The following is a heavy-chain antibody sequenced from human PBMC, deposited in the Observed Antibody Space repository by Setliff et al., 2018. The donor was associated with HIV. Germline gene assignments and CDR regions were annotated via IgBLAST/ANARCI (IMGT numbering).Heavy chain of an antibody. CDR2: INPSSGGT. V-gene: IGHV1-2*02. CDR3: ARGLRQDRSNSDVFDI. CDR1: GYTFTTYH. Sequence: GASVKVSCKASGYTFTTYHIHWVRQAPGQGLEWMGWINPSSGGTNYAQKFQGRVTLTRDTSISTVYMELTSLRYEDMAVYYCARGLRQDRSNSDVFDIWGQGTVVTVSS. J-gene: IGHJ3*02. D-gene: IGHD4-4*01.